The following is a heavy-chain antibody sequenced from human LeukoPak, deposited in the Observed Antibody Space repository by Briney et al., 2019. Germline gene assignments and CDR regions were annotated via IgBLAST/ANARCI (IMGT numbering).Heavy chain of an antibody. J-gene: IGHJ4*02. V-gene: IGHV4-38-2*01. CDR1: GYSISSGYY. Sequence: SETLSLTCAVSGYSISSGYYWGWIRQPPGKGLEWIGSIYHSGSTYYNPSLKSRVTISVDTSKNQFSLKLSSVTAADTAVYYCARSPLVADYYFDYWGQGTLVTVSS. CDR3: ARSPLVADYYFDY. CDR2: IYHSGST. D-gene: IGHD2-8*02.